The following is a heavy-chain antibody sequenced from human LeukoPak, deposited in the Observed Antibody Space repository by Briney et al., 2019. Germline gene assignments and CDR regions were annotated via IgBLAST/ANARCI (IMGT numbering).Heavy chain of an antibody. V-gene: IGHV4-59*01. CDR1: GGSISGYY. Sequence: PSETLSLTCTVTGGSISGYYWSWIRQPPGKGLEWIGFIYYSGTTNYNPSLKRRVTVSVDTSKNQFSLMLSSVTAADTAVYYCARMTSYSSGCYFDYWGQGTLVTVSS. CDR2: IYYSGTT. D-gene: IGHD6-19*01. J-gene: IGHJ4*02. CDR3: ARMTSYSSGCYFDY.